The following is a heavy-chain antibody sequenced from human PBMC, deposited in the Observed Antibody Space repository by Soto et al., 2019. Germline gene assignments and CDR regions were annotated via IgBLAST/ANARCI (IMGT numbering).Heavy chain of an antibody. V-gene: IGHV3-49*04. J-gene: IGHJ4*02. CDR3: TRDHWGDDYSNYYFDY. Sequence: GGSLRLSCTASGFTFGDYAMSWVRQAPGKGLEWVGFIRSKAYGGTTEYAASVKGRFTISRDDSKSIAYLQMNSLKTEDTAVYYCTRDHWGDDYSNYYFDYWGQGTLVTVSS. CDR1: GFTFGDYA. CDR2: IRSKAYGGTT. D-gene: IGHD4-4*01.